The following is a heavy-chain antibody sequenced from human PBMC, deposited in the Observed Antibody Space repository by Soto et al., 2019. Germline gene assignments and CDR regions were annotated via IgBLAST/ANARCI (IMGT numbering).Heavy chain of an antibody. Sequence: QVQLQESGPGLVKPSETLSLTCTVSGGSISGYYWSWIRQPPGKGLQWIGYIYSSGSTNYNPSLKGRVTISVDTSKNQFSLNLSSVTAADTDVCYCARQGRDFDYWGQGSLVTVSS. J-gene: IGHJ4*02. V-gene: IGHV4-59*08. CDR3: ARQGRDFDY. CDR1: GGSISGYY. CDR2: IYSSGST.